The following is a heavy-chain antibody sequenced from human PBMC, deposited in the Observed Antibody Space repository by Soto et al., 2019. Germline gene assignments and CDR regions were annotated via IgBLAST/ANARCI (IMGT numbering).Heavy chain of an antibody. D-gene: IGHD3-10*01. CDR2: IYSGGST. V-gene: IGHV4-4*07. Sequence: SETLSLTCGVSGGSISQYYWSWIRQPAGKGLEWIGRIYSGGSTNYNPSLESRVTMSVDTSKNQFSLKLSSVTAADTAVHYCARGPGGFGDFSLDYWGQGTLVTVSS. J-gene: IGHJ4*02. CDR3: ARGPGGFGDFSLDY. CDR1: GGSISQYY.